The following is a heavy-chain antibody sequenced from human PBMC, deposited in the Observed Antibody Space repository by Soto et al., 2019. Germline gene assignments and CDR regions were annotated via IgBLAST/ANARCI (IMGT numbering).Heavy chain of an antibody. Sequence: PGESLKISCKGSGYSFSSYWITWVSQMPGKGLEWMGRIDPSDSYTNYSPSFHGHVTISADKSISTAYLQWSSLKASDTAMYYCARLILGDYDFWSGYYLGPNDYWGQGTLVTVSS. D-gene: IGHD3-3*01. CDR3: ARLILGDYDFWSGYYLGPNDY. V-gene: IGHV5-10-1*01. CDR2: IDPSDSYT. J-gene: IGHJ4*02. CDR1: GYSFSSYW.